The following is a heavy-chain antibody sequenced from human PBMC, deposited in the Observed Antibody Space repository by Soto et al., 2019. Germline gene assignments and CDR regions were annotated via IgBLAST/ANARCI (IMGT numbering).Heavy chain of an antibody. V-gene: IGHV1-69*06. D-gene: IGHD7-27*01. CDR3: ARGPNWGYRLDS. Sequence: SVKVSCKASGGTFSGHAISWVRQAPGQGPEWMGGLIPLFGTTQHAQRFQGRLTITADKSTTTAYMELTSLRFEDTAIYYCARGPNWGYRLDSWGQGTLVTVSS. CDR2: LIPLFGTT. CDR1: GGTFSGHA. J-gene: IGHJ4*02.